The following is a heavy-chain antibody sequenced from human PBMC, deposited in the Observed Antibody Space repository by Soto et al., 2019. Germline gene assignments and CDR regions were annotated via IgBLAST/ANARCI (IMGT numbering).Heavy chain of an antibody. CDR1: GFTFTSSA. D-gene: IGHD1-26*01. V-gene: IGHV1-58*01. CDR3: AALFHSGSYSVYYYYGMDV. J-gene: IGHJ6*02. Sequence: SVKVSCKASGFTFTSSAVQWVRQARGQRLEWIGWIVVGSGNTNYAQKFQERVTITRDMSTSTAYMELSSLRSEDTAVFYCAALFHSGSYSVYYYYGMDVWGQGTTVTVSS. CDR2: IVVGSGNT.